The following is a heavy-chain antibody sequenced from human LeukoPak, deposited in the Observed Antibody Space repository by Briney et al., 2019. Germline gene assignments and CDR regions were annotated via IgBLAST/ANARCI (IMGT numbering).Heavy chain of an antibody. Sequence: SETLSLTCTVSGGSISSSSYYWGWIRQPPGKGLEWIGSIYYSGSTYYNPSLKSRVTISVDTSKNQFSLKLSSVTAADTAVYYCARGPYGSGSYYRSPFDYWGQGTLVTVSS. V-gene: IGHV4-39*07. CDR1: GGSISSSSYY. J-gene: IGHJ4*02. D-gene: IGHD3-10*01. CDR2: IYYSGST. CDR3: ARGPYGSGSYYRSPFDY.